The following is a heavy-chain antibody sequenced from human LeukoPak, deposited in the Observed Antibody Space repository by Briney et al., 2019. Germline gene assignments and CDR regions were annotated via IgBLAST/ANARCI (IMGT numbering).Heavy chain of an antibody. CDR2: IYYSGST. V-gene: IGHV4-61*01. CDR3: ARGGKYYGDYWYFDL. D-gene: IGHD4-17*01. CDR1: GYSISSGYY. J-gene: IGHJ2*01. Sequence: PSETLSLTCAVSGYSISSGYYWGWIRQPPGKGLEWVGYIYYSGSTNYNPSLKRRVTISVDTSKNQFSLKLSSVTAADTAVYYCARGGKYYGDYWYFDLWGRGTLVTVSS.